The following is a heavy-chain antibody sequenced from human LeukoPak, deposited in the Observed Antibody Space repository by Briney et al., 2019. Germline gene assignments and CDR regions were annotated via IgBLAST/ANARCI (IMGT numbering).Heavy chain of an antibody. J-gene: IGHJ4*02. V-gene: IGHV3-30-3*01. CDR1: GFTFNNYA. D-gene: IGHD3-10*01. CDR2: ISYEGSNK. Sequence: PGRSLRLSCAASGFTFNNYAIHWVRQAPGKGLEWVAVISYEGSNKYYADSMKGRFTIPRDNSKNTLYLQMNSLRAEDTAVYYCALRGSGSLDYWGQGTLVTVSS. CDR3: ALRGSGSLDY.